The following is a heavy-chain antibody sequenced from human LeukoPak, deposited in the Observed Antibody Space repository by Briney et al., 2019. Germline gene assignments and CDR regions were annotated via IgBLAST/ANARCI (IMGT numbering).Heavy chain of an antibody. CDR2: IYPGESIYASENA. V-gene: IGHV4-4*07. CDR1: GVSISAYY. J-gene: IGHJ4*02. CDR3: ARDPTTVTTIFDS. D-gene: IGHD4-17*01. Sequence: SETLSLTCSVSGVSISAYYWSWIRQPAGKGLEWIGRIYPGESIYASENANYNPSLKSRVSMSGDTSKNQVSLKLRSVTAADTAVYYCARDPTTVTTIFDSWGQGTLVTVSS.